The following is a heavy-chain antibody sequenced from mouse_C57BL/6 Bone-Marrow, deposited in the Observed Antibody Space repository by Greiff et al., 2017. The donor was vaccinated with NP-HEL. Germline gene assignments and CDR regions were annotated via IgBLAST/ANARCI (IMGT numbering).Heavy chain of an antibody. CDR2: INPSTGGT. CDR3: ASGSVFDY. D-gene: IGHD1-1*01. CDR1: GYSFTGYY. Sequence: EVQLQQSGPELVKPGASVKISCKASGYSFTGYYMNWVKQSPEKSLEWIGEINPSTGGTTYNQKFKAKATLTVDKSSSTAYMQLKSLTSEDSAVYYCASGSVFDYWGQGTTLTVS. J-gene: IGHJ2*01. V-gene: IGHV1-42*01.